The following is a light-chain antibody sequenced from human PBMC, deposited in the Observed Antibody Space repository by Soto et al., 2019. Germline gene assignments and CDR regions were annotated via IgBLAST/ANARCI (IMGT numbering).Light chain of an antibody. CDR1: QSVSSRY. CDR3: QQYVKSPWT. Sequence: LTQSPGTLSLFPGERATLSCRASQSVSSRYLAWYQQKPGQAPRLLFYAAFRATGIPDRFSGSGSGTDFTLTIDRLEPEDVAVYYCQQYVKSPWTFGQGTKVEIK. J-gene: IGKJ1*01. CDR2: AA. V-gene: IGKV3-20*01.